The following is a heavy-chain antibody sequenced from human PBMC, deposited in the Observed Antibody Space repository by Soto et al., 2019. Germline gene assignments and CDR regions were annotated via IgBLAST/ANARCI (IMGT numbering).Heavy chain of an antibody. V-gene: IGHV3-48*01. Sequence: PGGSLRLSCAASGFTFSSYSMNWVRQAPGKGLEWVSYISSSSSTIYYADSVKGRFTISRDNAKNSLYLQMNSLRAEDTAVYYCARGYYDILTGYNYYGMDVWGQGTTVTVSS. CDR2: ISSSSSTI. CDR1: GFTFSSYS. D-gene: IGHD3-9*01. CDR3: ARGYYDILTGYNYYGMDV. J-gene: IGHJ6*02.